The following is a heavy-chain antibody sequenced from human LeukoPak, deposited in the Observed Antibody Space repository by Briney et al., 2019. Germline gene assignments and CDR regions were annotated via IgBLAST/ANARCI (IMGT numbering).Heavy chain of an antibody. CDR3: ARGYYGSGLRISPLLFDP. CDR2: IIPIFGTA. CDR1: GGTFSSYA. V-gene: IGHV1-69*01. J-gene: IGHJ5*02. Sequence: SVKVSCKASGGTFSSYAISWVGQAPGQGLEWMGGIIPIFGTANYAQKFQGRVTITADEPTSTAYMELTSLRSEDTAVYYCARGYYGSGLRISPLLFDPWGQGTLVTVSS. D-gene: IGHD3-10*01.